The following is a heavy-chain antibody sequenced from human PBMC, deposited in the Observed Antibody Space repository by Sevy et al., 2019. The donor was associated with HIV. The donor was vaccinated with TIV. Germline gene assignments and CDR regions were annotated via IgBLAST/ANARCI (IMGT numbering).Heavy chain of an antibody. CDR1: GFNFNIYS. J-gene: IGHJ4*02. CDR2: LSFGCGRI. V-gene: IGHV3-23*01. D-gene: IGHD2-8*01. Sequence: GGSLRLSCVASGFNFNIYSFSWVRQAPGKGLEWVSTLSFGCGRINYADSVQGRFTISRDDSKITLYLEMHSLRVEDTPVYYCAREGCTKPHDYWGQGTLVTVSS. CDR3: AREGCTKPHDY.